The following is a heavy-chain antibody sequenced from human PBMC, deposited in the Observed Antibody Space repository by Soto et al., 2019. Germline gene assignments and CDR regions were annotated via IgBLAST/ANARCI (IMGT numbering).Heavy chain of an antibody. CDR3: ARVAYCGGDCYRGFDP. J-gene: IGHJ5*02. V-gene: IGHV4-30-2*01. D-gene: IGHD2-21*02. CDR1: GGSISSGGYS. CDR2: IYHSGST. Sequence: QLQLQESGSGLVKPSQTLSLTCAVSGGSISSGGYSWSWIRQPPGKGLEWIGYIYHSGSTYYNPSLKGRVTISVDRFKNQFSLKLSSVTAADTAVYYCARVAYCGGDCYRGFDPWGQGTLVTVSS.